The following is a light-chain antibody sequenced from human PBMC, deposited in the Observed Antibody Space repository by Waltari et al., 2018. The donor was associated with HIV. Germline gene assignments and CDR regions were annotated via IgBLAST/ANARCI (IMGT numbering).Light chain of an antibody. CDR3: QAWDRSTVI. Sequence: YELTQPPSVSVSPGQTANITCSGDKLGQKYAHWYQQKSGQSPVLLIYEDSKRRSGIPEGFSGSISGDTAPLTISGTQAEDEAYYHCQAWDRSTVIFAGGTKLTVL. J-gene: IGLJ2*01. CDR1: KLGQKY. V-gene: IGLV3-1*01. CDR2: EDS.